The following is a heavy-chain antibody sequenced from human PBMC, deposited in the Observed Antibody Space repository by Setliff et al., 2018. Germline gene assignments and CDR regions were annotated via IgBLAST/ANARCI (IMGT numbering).Heavy chain of an antibody. CDR2: INPNRDDT. J-gene: IGHJ1*01. Sequence: ASVKVSCKASGYTFTDSFIHWVRQAPGQGFEWLGWINPNRDDTKYAQNFQGRVTMTADTSTSTAYMELRSLTSDDTAVYYCARGNPAERYEYWGQGTLVTVSS. D-gene: IGHD5-12*01. CDR3: ARGNPAERYEY. CDR1: GYTFTDSF. V-gene: IGHV1-2*02.